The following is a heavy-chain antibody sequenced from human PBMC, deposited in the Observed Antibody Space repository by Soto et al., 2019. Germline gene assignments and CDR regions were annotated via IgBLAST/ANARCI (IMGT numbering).Heavy chain of an antibody. V-gene: IGHV3-64*01. CDR2: ISSNGGST. CDR1: GFTFSSYA. D-gene: IGHD2-8*01. Sequence: EVQLVESGGGLVQPGGSLRLSCAASGFTFSSYAMHWVRQAPGKGLEYVSAISSNGGSTYYANSVKGRFTISRDNAKKXLXTXXHSLRDEDTSVYYCARDGGGTNGVWPSYYCYGMDVWGQGATVTVSS. J-gene: IGHJ6*02. CDR3: ARDGGGTNGVWPSYYCYGMDV.